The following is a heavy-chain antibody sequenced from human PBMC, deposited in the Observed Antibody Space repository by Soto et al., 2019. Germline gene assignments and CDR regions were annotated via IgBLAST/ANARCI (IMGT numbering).Heavy chain of an antibody. CDR1: GGTFSIYA. J-gene: IGHJ6*02. D-gene: IGHD3-22*01. CDR3: ARPGYDSSDYYYGMDV. CDR2: IIPIFGTA. Sequence: SEKVSCKASGGTFSIYAISWVLQSPLQGLDWMGGIIPIFGTANYAQKFQGRVTITADESTSTAYMELSSLRSEDTAVYYCARPGYDSSDYYYGMDVWGQGTTVTVSS. V-gene: IGHV1-69*13.